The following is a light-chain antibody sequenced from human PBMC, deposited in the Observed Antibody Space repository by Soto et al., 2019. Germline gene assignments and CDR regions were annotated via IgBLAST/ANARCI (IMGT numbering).Light chain of an antibody. CDR3: QQFDDSVT. Sequence: EIVLTQSPGTLSLSPGERATLSCRASQSVSSRYLAWYQQKPGQAPRLLIYGVSSRATGIPDRFSGSGSGTDFTLTISRLEPEDFAVYYCQQFDDSVTFGQGTRLEIK. CDR1: QSVSSRY. CDR2: GVS. V-gene: IGKV3-20*01. J-gene: IGKJ5*01.